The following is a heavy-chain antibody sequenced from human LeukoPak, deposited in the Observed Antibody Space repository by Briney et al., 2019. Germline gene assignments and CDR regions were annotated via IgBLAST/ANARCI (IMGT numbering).Heavy chain of an antibody. CDR3: TRTSPGIPLDF. J-gene: IGHJ4*02. V-gene: IGHV4-34*01. D-gene: IGHD1-26*01. Sequence: SETLSLTCVLSGVSFSGYYWSWIRQAPGKGPEWIGEISHTGRTAYNPSLKTRVTISLDTSKNQFSLKLTFVSAADTAVYYCTRTSPGIPLDFWGQGTLVTVSS. CDR1: GVSFSGYY. CDR2: ISHTGRT.